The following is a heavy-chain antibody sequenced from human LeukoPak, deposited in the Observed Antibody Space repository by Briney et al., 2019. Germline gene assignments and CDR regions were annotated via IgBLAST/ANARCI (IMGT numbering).Heavy chain of an antibody. J-gene: IGHJ6*03. V-gene: IGHV1-2*02. CDR3: ARGYPQAGLLWLDYYYNYMDV. CDR2: INPNTGGT. Sequence: ASVKVSCKASGYTFTGYFMHWVRQAPGQGLEWMGWINPNTGGTNFAQKFQGRVTMTRDTSITTAYMEVSSLRSDDTAVYYCARGYPQAGLLWLDYYYNYMDVWGKGTAVTISS. CDR1: GYTFTGYF. D-gene: IGHD2-21*01.